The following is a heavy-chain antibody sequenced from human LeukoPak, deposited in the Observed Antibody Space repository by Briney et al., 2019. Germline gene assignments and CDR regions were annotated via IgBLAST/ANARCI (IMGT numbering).Heavy chain of an antibody. D-gene: IGHD6-13*01. V-gene: IGHV3-33*08. Sequence: PGGSLRLSCAASGFTFSSYAMHWVRQAPGKGLEWVAVIWYDGSNKYYADSVKGRFTISRDNSKNTLYPQMNSLRAEDTAVYYCARDSSSWYGYYYYYGMDVWGQGTTVTVSS. CDR2: IWYDGSNK. CDR3: ARDSSSWYGYYYYYGMDV. J-gene: IGHJ6*02. CDR1: GFTFSSYA.